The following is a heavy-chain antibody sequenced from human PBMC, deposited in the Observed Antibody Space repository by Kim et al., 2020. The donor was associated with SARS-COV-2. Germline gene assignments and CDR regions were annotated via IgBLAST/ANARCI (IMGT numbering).Heavy chain of an antibody. CDR1: GFIFNNYA. CDR2: ISYDGRDQ. J-gene: IGHJ4*02. Sequence: GGSLRLSCAASGFIFNNYAMHWVRQTPGKGLEWVAVISYDGRDQYEADSVKGRFTISRDDSRSTLHLQMSSLRPEDTAVYFCARDTLTGPPDYFDFWGQGVLVTVSS. CDR3: ARDTLTGPPDYFDF. V-gene: IGHV3-30*04. D-gene: IGHD7-27*01.